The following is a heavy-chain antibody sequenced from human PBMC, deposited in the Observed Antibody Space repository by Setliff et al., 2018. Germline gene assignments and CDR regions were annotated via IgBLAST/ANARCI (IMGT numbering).Heavy chain of an antibody. D-gene: IGHD6-19*01. Sequence: SETLSLTCTVSGGSINNYYWSWIRQPAGKGLEWIGRVYSNVGTNFNPSLKSRVTMSVDASKNQISLNLTSVTAADTAVYYCARASSGWYSAYYYYMDVWGKGTTVTVS. CDR3: ARASSGWYSAYYYYMDV. J-gene: IGHJ6*03. V-gene: IGHV4-4*07. CDR1: GGSINNYY. CDR2: VYSNVGT.